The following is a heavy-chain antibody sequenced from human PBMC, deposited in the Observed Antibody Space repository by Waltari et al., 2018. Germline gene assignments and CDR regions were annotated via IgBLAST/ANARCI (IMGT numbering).Heavy chain of an antibody. V-gene: IGHV1-69*02. CDR2: IIPILGIA. Sequence: QVQLVQSGAEVKKPGSSVKVSCKASGGTFSSHTISWARAAPGQGLEWMGRIIPILGIANYAQKFQGRVTITADKSTSTAYMELSSLRSEDTAVYYCARPSSIAATDAFDIWGQGTMVTVSS. CDR1: GGTFSSHT. J-gene: IGHJ3*02. CDR3: ARPSSIAATDAFDI. D-gene: IGHD6-6*01.